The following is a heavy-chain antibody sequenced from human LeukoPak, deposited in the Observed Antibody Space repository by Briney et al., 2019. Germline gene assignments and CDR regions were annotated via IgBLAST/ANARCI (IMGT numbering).Heavy chain of an antibody. V-gene: IGHV1-46*01. CDR1: GYTFTSYY. Sequence: ASVKVSCKAFGYTFTSYYMHWVRQAPGQGLEWMGIINPSGGSTTYAQKFQGRVTMTRDMSTSTVYMELSSLRSEDTAVYYCARLRPHYYDSSGTIWGAFDIWGQGTMVTVSS. D-gene: IGHD3-22*01. CDR2: INPSGGST. J-gene: IGHJ3*02. CDR3: ARLRPHYYDSSGTIWGAFDI.